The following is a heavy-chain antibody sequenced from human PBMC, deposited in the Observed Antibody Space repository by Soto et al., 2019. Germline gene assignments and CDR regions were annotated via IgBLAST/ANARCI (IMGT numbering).Heavy chain of an antibody. CDR3: ARGPLVRFLEWLLSPGYYGMDV. CDR1: GGSISNGDYY. V-gene: IGHV4-30-4*01. Sequence: SETLSLTCTVSGGSISNGDYYWSWIRQPPGKGLEWIGYIYYSGSTYYNPSLKSRVTISVDTSKNQFSLKLSSVTAADTAVYYCARGPLVRFLEWLLSPGYYGMDVWGQGNTVTVSS. D-gene: IGHD3-3*01. J-gene: IGHJ6*02. CDR2: IYYSGST.